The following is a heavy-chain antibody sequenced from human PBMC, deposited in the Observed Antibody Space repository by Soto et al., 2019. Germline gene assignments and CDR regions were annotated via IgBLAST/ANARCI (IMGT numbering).Heavy chain of an antibody. CDR2: INHSGST. V-gene: IGHV4-34*01. CDR3: ARGDYDYIWGSYRRDAFDI. D-gene: IGHD3-16*02. CDR1: GGSFSDYY. Sequence: QVQLQQWGAGLLKPSETLSLTCAVYGGSFSDYYWNWIRQPPGKGLEWIGEINHSGSTNYNPSLKSRVTISVDTSKGQFSLKLTSVTAADTALYYCARGDYDYIWGSYRRDAFDIWGQGTVVTVSP. J-gene: IGHJ3*02.